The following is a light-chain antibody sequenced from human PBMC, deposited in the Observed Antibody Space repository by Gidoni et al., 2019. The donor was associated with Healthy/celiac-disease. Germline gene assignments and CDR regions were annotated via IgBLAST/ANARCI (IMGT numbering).Light chain of an antibody. CDR3: QQYYSTPLT. CDR2: WAS. J-gene: IGKJ1*01. Sequence: DIVMTQSPDFLAVSLGERATINCKSSQSVLYSSNNKNYLAWYQQKPGQPPKLLIYWASTRESGVPDRFSGSGSGTDFTLTISSLQAEDVALYYCQQYYSTPLTFGQGTKVEIK. V-gene: IGKV4-1*01. CDR1: QSVLYSSNNKNY.